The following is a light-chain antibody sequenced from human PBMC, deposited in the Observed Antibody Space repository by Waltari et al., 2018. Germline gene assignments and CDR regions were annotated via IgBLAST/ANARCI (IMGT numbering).Light chain of an antibody. J-gene: IGLJ3*02. CDR3: ISYAGSATWV. CDR2: DVN. V-gene: IGLV2-8*01. CDR1: SSDVGAYTY. Sequence: QSALTQPPSASGSPGQSVHIPCTGTSSDVGAYTYVPWFQQHPGKAPKVIIYDVNKRPSGVPDRFSGSKSGNTASLTVSGLQAEDEADYYCISYAGSATWVFGGGTKLSIL.